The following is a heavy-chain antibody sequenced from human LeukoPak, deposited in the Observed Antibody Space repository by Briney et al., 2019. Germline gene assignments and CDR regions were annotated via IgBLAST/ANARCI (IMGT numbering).Heavy chain of an antibody. CDR1: GGSINSGDYY. Sequence: SETLSLTCTVSGGSINSGDYYWSWIRQPPGKGLEWIGYIYYTGSTYYNPSLKSRVTISVDMSKNQFSLRLSSVTAADTAVYYCVRGGRGTRGSGFDIWGQGTMVTVSS. CDR2: IYYTGST. D-gene: IGHD1-26*01. V-gene: IGHV4-30-4*08. J-gene: IGHJ3*02. CDR3: VRGGRGTRGSGFDI.